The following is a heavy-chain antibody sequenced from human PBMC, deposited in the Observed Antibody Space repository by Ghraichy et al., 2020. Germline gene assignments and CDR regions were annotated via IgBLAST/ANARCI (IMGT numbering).Heavy chain of an antibody. CDR3: ARSHGMDV. CDR1: GYTFTSHD. V-gene: IGHV1-8*01. J-gene: IGHJ6*02. CDR2: MNPNSGNT. Sequence: ASVTVSCKASGYTFTSHDINWVRQAPGQGLEWMGWMNPNSGNTGYAQKLQGRVTMTRNTSISTAYMELSSLRSEDTAVYYCARSHGMDVWGQGTTVTISS.